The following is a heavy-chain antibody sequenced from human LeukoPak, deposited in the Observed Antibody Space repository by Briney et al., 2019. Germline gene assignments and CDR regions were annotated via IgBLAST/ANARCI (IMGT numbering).Heavy chain of an antibody. Sequence: GGSLRLSCAASGFTFGSYNMNWVRQAPGKGLEWISYITTSGGTIYYADSVKGRFTISRDNSKNTLYLQMNSLRAEDTAVYYCAKICGYDYALFDYWGQGTLVTVSS. V-gene: IGHV3-48*01. CDR2: ITTSGGTI. CDR3: AKICGYDYALFDY. J-gene: IGHJ4*02. D-gene: IGHD5-12*01. CDR1: GFTFGSYN.